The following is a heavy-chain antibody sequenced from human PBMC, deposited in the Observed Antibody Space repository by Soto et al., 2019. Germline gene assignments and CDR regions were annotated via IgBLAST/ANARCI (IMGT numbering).Heavy chain of an antibody. Sequence: EVQLLESGGGLVQTGGSLRLSCAASGFTFSSYTMSWVRQAPGKGLEWVSGISDTGGSTYYADSVKVRFTVSRDNSNNTLHLQTNSLRAEDAAVYYCAKTGDGYYYMDVWGKGTTVTVPS. D-gene: IGHD3-9*01. CDR1: GFTFSSYT. CDR2: ISDTGGST. CDR3: AKTGDGYYYMDV. J-gene: IGHJ6*03. V-gene: IGHV3-23*01.